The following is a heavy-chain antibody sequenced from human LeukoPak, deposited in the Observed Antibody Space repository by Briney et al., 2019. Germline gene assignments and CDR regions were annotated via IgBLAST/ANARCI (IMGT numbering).Heavy chain of an antibody. CDR1: GFTFDDYT. Sequence: GGSLRLSCAASGFTFDDYTMHWVRQAPGKGLEWVSLISWDGGSTYCADSVKGRFTISRDNSKNSLYLQMNSLRTEDTALYYCAKDISSSSWSGYYYYMDVWGKGTTVTVSS. V-gene: IGHV3-43*01. J-gene: IGHJ6*03. CDR2: ISWDGGST. D-gene: IGHD6-13*01. CDR3: AKDISSSSWSGYYYYMDV.